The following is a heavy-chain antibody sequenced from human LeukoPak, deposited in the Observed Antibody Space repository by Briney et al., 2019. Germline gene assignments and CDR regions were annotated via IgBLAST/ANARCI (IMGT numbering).Heavy chain of an antibody. CDR1: GFTFSSYA. V-gene: IGHV3-23*01. CDR2: ISGSGGST. Sequence: GGSLRLSCAASGFTFSSYAMSWVRQAPGKGLEWVSAISGSGGSTYYADSVKGRFTISRDNAKNSLYLQMNSLRAEDTAVYYCARDSIAAAGTFDYWGQGTLVTVSS. J-gene: IGHJ4*02. CDR3: ARDSIAAAGTFDY. D-gene: IGHD6-13*01.